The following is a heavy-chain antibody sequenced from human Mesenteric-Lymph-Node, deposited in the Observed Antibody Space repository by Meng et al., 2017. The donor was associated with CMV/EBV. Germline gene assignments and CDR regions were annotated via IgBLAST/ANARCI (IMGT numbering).Heavy chain of an antibody. CDR1: SYTFSAYY. J-gene: IGHJ1*01. CDR3: ARVLSEYCSGGACYAGLRY. CDR2: INPNTGGT. V-gene: IGHV1-2*02. Sequence: ASVKVSCKASSYTFSAYYIHWVRQAPGQGLEWMGWINPNTGGTNYAQKFQGRVTLTRDTSITTVFMELSRLTSDDTAVYFCARVLSEYCSGGACYAGLRYWGQGTLVTVSS. D-gene: IGHD2-15*01.